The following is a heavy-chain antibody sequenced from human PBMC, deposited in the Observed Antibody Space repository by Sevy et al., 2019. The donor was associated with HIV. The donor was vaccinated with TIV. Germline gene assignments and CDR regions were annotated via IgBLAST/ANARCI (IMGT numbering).Heavy chain of an antibody. CDR3: ARVPRGQLWYSGSLGGYYYHMDV. CDR2: IYKTGST. Sequence: SETLSLSCSVSGGSVSSGTYYWSWIRQPPGKGLEWIGHIYKTGSTNYKLSLQSRVTISVDTSTNPFSLGLRSVTAAETAVYYCARVPRGQLWYSGSLGGYYYHMDVWGKGTTVTVSS. CDR1: GGSVSSGTYY. D-gene: IGHD3-16*01. J-gene: IGHJ6*03. V-gene: IGHV4-61*01.